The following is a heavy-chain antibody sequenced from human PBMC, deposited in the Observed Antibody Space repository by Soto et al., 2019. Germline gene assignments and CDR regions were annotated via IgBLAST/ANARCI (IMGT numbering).Heavy chain of an antibody. CDR1: GYTFTDYS. CDR2: INPNSGDT. J-gene: IGHJ5*02. D-gene: IGHD1-26*01. V-gene: IGHV1-2*02. CDR3: ARVEPVHRGWEYNWFDP. Sequence: QVQLVQSGAEVKKPGASVKVSCKASGYTFTDYSMHWVRQAPGQGLEWMGWINPNSGDTKYAQKFQGSVTMTRDTSISTAYMELSRLRSDDTAVYYCARVEPVHRGWEYNWFDPWGQGTLVTVSS.